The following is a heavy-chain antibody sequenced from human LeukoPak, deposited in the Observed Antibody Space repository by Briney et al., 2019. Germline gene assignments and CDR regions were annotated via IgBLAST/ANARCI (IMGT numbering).Heavy chain of an antibody. Sequence: GESLRISCQGSGFSFTTYLISWVRQMPGKGLEWMGRIYPSDSYTNYSPSFQGRVTISADKSISTAYLQLTSLRASDTAMYYCARHFYSGYDLIDYWGQGTLVTAS. D-gene: IGHD5-12*01. CDR2: IYPSDSYT. J-gene: IGHJ4*02. V-gene: IGHV5-10-1*01. CDR1: GFSFTTYL. CDR3: ARHFYSGYDLIDY.